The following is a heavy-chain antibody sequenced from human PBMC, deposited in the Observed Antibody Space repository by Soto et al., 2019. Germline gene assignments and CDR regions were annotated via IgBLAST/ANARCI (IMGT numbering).Heavy chain of an antibody. CDR3: ARPRRAYYASSGYYYFDY. Sequence: QVQLVQSGAEVKKPGASVKVSCKASGYTFTSYGISWVRQAPGQGLEWMGWISAYNGNTNYAQKLQGRVTMTTDTSTSTAYMELRSLRSDDTAVYYCARPRRAYYASSGYYYFDYWGQGTLVTVSS. CDR2: ISAYNGNT. CDR1: GYTFTSYG. V-gene: IGHV1-18*01. D-gene: IGHD3-22*01. J-gene: IGHJ4*02.